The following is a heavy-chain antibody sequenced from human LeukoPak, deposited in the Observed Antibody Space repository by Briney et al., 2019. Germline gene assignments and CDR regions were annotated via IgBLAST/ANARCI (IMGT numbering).Heavy chain of an antibody. V-gene: IGHV3-7*01. CDR2: IKQDGSEK. J-gene: IGHJ4*02. CDR3: ARADIVVVPAAIVDFDY. CDR1: GFTFSSYW. Sequence: GGSLRLSCAASGFTFSSYWMSWVRQAPGKGLEWVANIKQDGSEKYYVDSVKGRFTISRDNAKNSLYLQMNSLRAEDTAVYYCARADIVVVPAAIVDFDYWGQGTLVTVSS. D-gene: IGHD2-2*01.